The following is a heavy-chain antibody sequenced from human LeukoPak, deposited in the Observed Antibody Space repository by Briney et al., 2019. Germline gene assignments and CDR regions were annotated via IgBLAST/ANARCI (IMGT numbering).Heavy chain of an antibody. CDR2: ISGSGGST. CDR1: GFTFSSYG. V-gene: IGHV3-23*01. Sequence: GGSLRLSCAASGFTFSSYGMSWVRQAPGKGLEWVSVISGSGGSTYYADSVKGRFTISRDNSKNTLYLQMNSLRAEDTAVCYCAKGPKPVAISMVRGVRSYYYYMDVWGKGTTVTISS. D-gene: IGHD3-10*01. CDR3: AKGPKPVAISMVRGVRSYYYYMDV. J-gene: IGHJ6*03.